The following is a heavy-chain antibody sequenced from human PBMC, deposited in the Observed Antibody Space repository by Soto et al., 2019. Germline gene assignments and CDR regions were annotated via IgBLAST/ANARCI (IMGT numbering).Heavy chain of an antibody. J-gene: IGHJ4*02. CDR1: GYTFTNYG. CDR2: ISYNGNT. Sequence: ASVKVSCKASGYTFTNYGVTWVRQAPGQGLEWMGWISYNGNTNYAQKLQGRVTMTTDTSTSTAYMELRGLRSDDTAVYYCARVEDYFDSSGYAHWGQGTQVTVAS. V-gene: IGHV1-18*01. D-gene: IGHD3-22*01. CDR3: ARVEDYFDSSGYAH.